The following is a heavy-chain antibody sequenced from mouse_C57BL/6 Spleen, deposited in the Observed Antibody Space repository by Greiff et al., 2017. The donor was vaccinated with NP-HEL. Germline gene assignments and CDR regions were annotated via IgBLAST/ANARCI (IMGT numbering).Heavy chain of an antibody. Sequence: EVKLQESGPGLVKPSQSLSLTCSVTGYSITSGYYWNWIRQFPGNKLEWMGYISYDGSNNYNPSLKNRISITRDTSKNQFFLKLNSVTTEDTATYYCARGSYYSNFAYWGQGTLVTVSA. J-gene: IGHJ3*01. V-gene: IGHV3-6*01. D-gene: IGHD2-5*01. CDR2: ISYDGSN. CDR1: GYSITSGYY. CDR3: ARGSYYSNFAY.